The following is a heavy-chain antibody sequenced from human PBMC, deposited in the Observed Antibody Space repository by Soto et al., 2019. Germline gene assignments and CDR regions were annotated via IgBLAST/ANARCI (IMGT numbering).Heavy chain of an antibody. V-gene: IGHV1-69*13. CDR1: GGTFSSYA. J-gene: IGHJ3*02. D-gene: IGHD3-22*01. CDR3: ARVLYDSSGYSRAFDI. CDR2: IIPIFGTA. Sequence: GASVKVSCKASGGTFSSYAISWVRQAPGQGLEWMGGIIPIFGTANYAQKFQGRVTITADESTSTAYMELSSLGSEDTAVYYCARVLYDSSGYSRAFDIWGQGTMVTVSS.